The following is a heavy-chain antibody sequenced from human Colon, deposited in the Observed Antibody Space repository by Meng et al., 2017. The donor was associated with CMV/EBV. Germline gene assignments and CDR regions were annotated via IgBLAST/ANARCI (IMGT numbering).Heavy chain of an antibody. CDR2: ISPSGEFT. V-gene: IGHV3-21*04. J-gene: IGHJ5*02. CDR3: ARDFKVGRP. D-gene: IGHD1-26*01. Sequence: GGSLRLSCAASGFPFSLFIMNWVRQAPGKGLEWVSSISPSGEFTYYGDSVKGRFTVSRDNIKNLLYLEMNSLTADDTAVYFCARDFKVGRPWGQGTLVTVSS. CDR1: GFPFSLFI.